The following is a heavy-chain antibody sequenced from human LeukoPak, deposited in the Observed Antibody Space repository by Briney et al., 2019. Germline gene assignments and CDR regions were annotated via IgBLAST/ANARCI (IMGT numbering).Heavy chain of an antibody. Sequence: GGSLRLSCAASGFTFSSYGMHWVRQAPGKGLEWVAFIRYDGSNKYYADSVKGRFTISRDNSKNTLYLQMNSLRAEDTAVYYCAKGDSSSNLGYYYYYMDVWGKGTTVTVSS. CDR2: IRYDGSNK. D-gene: IGHD6-6*01. J-gene: IGHJ6*03. CDR1: GFTFSSYG. V-gene: IGHV3-30*02. CDR3: AKGDSSSNLGYYYYYMDV.